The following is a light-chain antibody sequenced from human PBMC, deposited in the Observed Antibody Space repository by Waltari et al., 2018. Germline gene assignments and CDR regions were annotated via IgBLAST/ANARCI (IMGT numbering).Light chain of an antibody. CDR1: NSNVGAYTY. CDR3: SSYAHNNHFV. V-gene: IGLV2-8*01. CDR2: EVT. J-gene: IGLJ1*01. Sequence: QSVLTQPPSATGSPGQSVTIPCTGPNSNVGAYTYVPWYQQHPGKVPKLLIDEVTKRPSGVPDRFSGSKSGNTASLTVSGLQADDEADYYCSSYAHNNHFVFGTGTKVTVL.